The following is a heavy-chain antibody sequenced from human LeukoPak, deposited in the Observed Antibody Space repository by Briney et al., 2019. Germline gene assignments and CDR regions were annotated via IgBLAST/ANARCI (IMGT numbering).Heavy chain of an antibody. CDR3: AKDRATMMGVIRTPPRGQFDY. D-gene: IGHD3-22*01. CDR1: GFTFSSYG. CDR2: IRSDGSNK. V-gene: IGHV3-30*02. J-gene: IGHJ4*02. Sequence: PGGSLRLSCAASGFTFSSYGMHWVRQSPGKGLEWVAFIRSDGSNKYYADSVKGRFTISRDNSKHTLFLQMNSLRAEDTALYYCAKDRATMMGVIRTPPRGQFDYWGQGTLVNVSS.